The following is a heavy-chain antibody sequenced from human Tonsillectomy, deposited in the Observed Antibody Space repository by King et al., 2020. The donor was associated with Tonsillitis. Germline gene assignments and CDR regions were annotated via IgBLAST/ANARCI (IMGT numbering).Heavy chain of an antibody. CDR1: GFSLSGPRVG. CDR2: IYLDEDK. D-gene: IGHD3-22*01. CDR3: AHAPDYYDVWMDV. V-gene: IGHV2-5*02. J-gene: IGHJ6*04. Sequence: TLKESGPTLVKPTQTLPLTCTFSGFSLSGPRVGVGWIRQPPGKALEWLALIYLDEDKRYNPSLKSRLTITKEPSKNQVVLTLTNMDPVDTATYYCAHAPDYYDVWMDVWGKGTTVTVSS.